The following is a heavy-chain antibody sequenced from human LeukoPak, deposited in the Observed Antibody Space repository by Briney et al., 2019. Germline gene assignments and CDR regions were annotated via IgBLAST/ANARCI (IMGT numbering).Heavy chain of an antibody. J-gene: IGHJ6*02. CDR2: INPNSGGT. CDR3: ARARGIAAAGYGMDV. V-gene: IGHV1-2*02. Sequence: ASVKVSCKASGYTFTGYYMHWVRQAPGQGLEWTGWINPNSGGTNYAQKFQGRVTMTRDTSISTAYMELSRLRSDDTAVYYCARARGIAAAGYGMDVWGQGTTVTVSS. CDR1: GYTFTGYY. D-gene: IGHD6-13*01.